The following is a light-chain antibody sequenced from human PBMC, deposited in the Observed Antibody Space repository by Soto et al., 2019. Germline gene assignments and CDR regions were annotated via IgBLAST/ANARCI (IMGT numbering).Light chain of an antibody. CDR3: QQYNNWPPLT. V-gene: IGKV3-15*01. Sequence: EIVMTQFPATLSVSPGERATLFCRTSQSVSNNLAWYQQKPGQAPRLLIYGASTRATGIPARFSGSGSGTEFTLTISSLQSEDFAVYYCQQYNNWPPLTFGQGTKLEIQ. CDR1: QSVSNN. CDR2: GAS. J-gene: IGKJ2*01.